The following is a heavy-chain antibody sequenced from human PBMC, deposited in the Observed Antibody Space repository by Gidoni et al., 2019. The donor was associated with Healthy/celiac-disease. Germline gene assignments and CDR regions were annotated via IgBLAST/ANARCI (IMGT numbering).Heavy chain of an antibody. CDR2: IIGIFGTA. Sequence: QVQLVQSAAELTKPGSSVTVSCKASRGPFSSCAIGWVRQAPGQGLEWMGGIIGIFGTANYAQKFQGRVTITADESTSTAYMELSSLRSEDTAVNYCARGSLRYCSSTSCPSWIGWFDSWGQGTLVTVSS. V-gene: IGHV1-69*01. CDR3: ARGSLRYCSSTSCPSWIGWFDS. CDR1: RGPFSSCA. D-gene: IGHD2-2*01. J-gene: IGHJ5*01.